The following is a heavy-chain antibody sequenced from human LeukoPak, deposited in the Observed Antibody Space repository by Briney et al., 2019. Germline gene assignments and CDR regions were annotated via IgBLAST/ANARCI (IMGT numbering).Heavy chain of an antibody. CDR3: ARAAPYYYGSGSYFDY. CDR1: GGSISSYY. D-gene: IGHD3-10*01. Sequence: PSETLSLTCTVSGGSISSYYWSWIRQPPGKGLEWIGYIYYSGSTNYNPSLKSRVTISVDTSKNQFSLKLSSVTAADTAVYYCARAAPYYYGSGSYFDYWGQGTLVTVSS. J-gene: IGHJ4*02. V-gene: IGHV4-59*12. CDR2: IYYSGST.